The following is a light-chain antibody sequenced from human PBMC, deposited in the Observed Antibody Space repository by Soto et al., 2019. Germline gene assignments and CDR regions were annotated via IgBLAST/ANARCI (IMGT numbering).Light chain of an antibody. CDR1: SSDVGGYNY. CDR3: SSYTSSSHVV. Sequence: QLVLTQPASVSGSPGQSITISCTGTSSDVGGYNYVSWYQQHPGKAPKLIIYDVSYRPSGVSNRFSGSKSGNMASLTISGLQAEDEADYYCSSYTSSSHVVFGGGTKLTVL. V-gene: IGLV2-14*01. J-gene: IGLJ2*01. CDR2: DVS.